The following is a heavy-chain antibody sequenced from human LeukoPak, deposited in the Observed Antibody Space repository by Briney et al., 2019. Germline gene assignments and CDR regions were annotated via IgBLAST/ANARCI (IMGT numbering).Heavy chain of an antibody. CDR3: ARVRSASAGTASAFDI. J-gene: IGHJ3*02. CDR1: GYTFTSYG. D-gene: IGHD2-21*02. V-gene: IGHV1-18*01. CDR2: ISAYNGNT. Sequence: GASVKVSCKASGYTFTSYGISWVRQAPGQGLEWMGWISAYNGNTNYAQKLQGRVTMSTDTSTSTAYMELRSLRSDDTAVYYCARVRSASAGTASAFDIWGQGTMVTVSS.